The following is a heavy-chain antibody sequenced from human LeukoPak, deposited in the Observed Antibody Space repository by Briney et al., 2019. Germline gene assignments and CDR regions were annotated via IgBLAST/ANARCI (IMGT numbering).Heavy chain of an antibody. CDR1: GYSISSSNR. CDR2: IYYSGST. CDR3: ARGSYSSSWYSPTFDY. D-gene: IGHD6-13*01. J-gene: IGHJ4*02. Sequence: PSETLSLTCAVSGYSISSSNRWGWIRQPPGKGLEWIGYIYYSGSTYYNPSLKSRVTMSVDTSKNQFSLKLSSVTAVDTAVYYCARGSYSSSWYSPTFDYWGQGTLVTVSS. V-gene: IGHV4-28*01.